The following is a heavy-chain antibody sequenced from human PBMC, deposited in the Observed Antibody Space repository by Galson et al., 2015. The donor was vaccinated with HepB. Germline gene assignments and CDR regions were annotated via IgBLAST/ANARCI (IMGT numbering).Heavy chain of an antibody. J-gene: IGHJ4*02. CDR1: EFTFRTYG. Sequence: SLRLSCAASEFTFRTYGMHWVRQAPGKGLEWVALISYDGSNKYYTESVKGRFTISRDNSKNTLYLQMNSLRAEDTAVYYCAHFGSGSPREDYWGQGTLVTVSS. D-gene: IGHD1-26*01. V-gene: IGHV3-30*03. CDR2: ISYDGSNK. CDR3: AHFGSGSPREDY.